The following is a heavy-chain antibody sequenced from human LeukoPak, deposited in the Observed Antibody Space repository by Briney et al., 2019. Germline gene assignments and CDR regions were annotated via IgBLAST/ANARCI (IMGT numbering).Heavy chain of an antibody. CDR2: ISGSGGST. CDR1: GFTFSSYA. D-gene: IGHD3-10*01. Sequence: GGSLRLSCAASGFTFSSYAMSWVRQAPGKGLEWVSAISGSGGSTYYADSVKGRFTISRDNSKNTQYLQMNSLRAEDTAVYYCARDGTMVRGVVPSVDYWGQGTLVTVSS. CDR3: ARDGTMVRGVVPSVDY. J-gene: IGHJ4*02. V-gene: IGHV3-23*01.